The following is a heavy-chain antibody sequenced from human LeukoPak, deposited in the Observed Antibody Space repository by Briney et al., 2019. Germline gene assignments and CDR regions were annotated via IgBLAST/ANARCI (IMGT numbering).Heavy chain of an antibody. D-gene: IGHD1-26*01. V-gene: IGHV4-61*01. CDR3: ARGSYHLPLDY. J-gene: IGHJ4*02. CDR1: GGSVSSNSYY. Sequence: SETLSLTCTVSGGSVSSNSYYWSWIRQPPGKGLGWIGYIYYSGSTNYNPSLKSRVTISVDTSKNQFSLKLSSVTAADTAVYYCARGSYHLPLDYWGQGTLVTVSS. CDR2: IYYSGST.